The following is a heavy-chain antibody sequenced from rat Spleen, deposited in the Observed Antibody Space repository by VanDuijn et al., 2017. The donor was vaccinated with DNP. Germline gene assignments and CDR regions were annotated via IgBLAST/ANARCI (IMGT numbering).Heavy chain of an antibody. CDR1: GFSFTSNG. V-gene: IGHV2S12*01. D-gene: IGHD1-7*01. CDR3: TRHDYYFDY. J-gene: IGHJ2*01. Sequence: QVQLKESGPGLVQPSQTLSLTCTVSGFSFTSNGVSWVRQPPGKGLEWIAAISSGGSPYYNSAVQSRLSISRDTSKSQVFLEVHSLQPEDTGTYYCTRHDYYFDYWGQGVMVTVSS. CDR2: ISSGGSP.